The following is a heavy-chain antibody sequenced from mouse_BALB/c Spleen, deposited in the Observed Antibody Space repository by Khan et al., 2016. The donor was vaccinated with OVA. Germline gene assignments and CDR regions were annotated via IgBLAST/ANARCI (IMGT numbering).Heavy chain of an antibody. Sequence: EVQLQESGPGLVTPPQSLSLTCPVTGYSLPSDYAWNWIRQFPANKLAPTRFISYRGNTKYRPARRSRFCITRDTYKNQCLLQLNYVTAGDTATYYCGRVYGGDFDYWGQGTSLTVSS. V-gene: IGHV3-2*02. CDR2: ISYRGNT. D-gene: IGHD1-1*01. CDR3: GRVYGGDFDY. J-gene: IGHJ2*02. CDR1: GYSLPSDYA.